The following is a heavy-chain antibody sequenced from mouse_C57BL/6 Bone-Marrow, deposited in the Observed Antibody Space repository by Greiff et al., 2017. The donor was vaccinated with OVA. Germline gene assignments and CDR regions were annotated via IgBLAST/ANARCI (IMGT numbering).Heavy chain of an antibody. Sequence: EVKLVESGGDLVKPGGSLKLSCAASGFTFSSYGMSWVHQTPDKRLEWVATISSGGSYTYYPDSVKGRFTISRDNAKNTLYLQMSSLKSEDTAMYYCARQGYYGSSSWFADWGQGTLVTVSA. CDR1: GFTFSSYG. J-gene: IGHJ3*01. D-gene: IGHD1-1*01. V-gene: IGHV5-6*01. CDR2: ISSGGSYT. CDR3: ARQGYYGSSSWFAD.